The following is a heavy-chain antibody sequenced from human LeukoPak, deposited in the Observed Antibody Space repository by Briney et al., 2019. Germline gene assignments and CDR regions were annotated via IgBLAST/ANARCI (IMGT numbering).Heavy chain of an antibody. CDR2: IDPDSGGT. Sequence: GASVKVSCKASGYTFTPYYVHWVRQAPGQGLEWMGCIDPDSGGTNSAQKFQGRITMTSDTSISTASMELSRLRSDDTAVYYCAREYYDTSGTKYAFDIWGQGTMVTVSS. J-gene: IGHJ3*02. CDR3: AREYYDTSGTKYAFDI. CDR1: GYTFTPYY. V-gene: IGHV1-2*02. D-gene: IGHD3-22*01.